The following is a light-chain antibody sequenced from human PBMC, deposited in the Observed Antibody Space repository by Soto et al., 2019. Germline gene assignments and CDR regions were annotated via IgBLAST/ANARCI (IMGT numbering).Light chain of an antibody. CDR3: HKYDDVPQ. CDR2: DAS. Sequence: DIQMTQSPSSLSASVGDTVTITCHASQDITNHLNWYQQKPGKAPNLLIYDASHLETGVPSRFSGSGSGTYFTLTISSLQPEDIATYYCHKYDDVPQFGPGTKVDF. CDR1: QDITNH. J-gene: IGKJ3*01. V-gene: IGKV1-33*01.